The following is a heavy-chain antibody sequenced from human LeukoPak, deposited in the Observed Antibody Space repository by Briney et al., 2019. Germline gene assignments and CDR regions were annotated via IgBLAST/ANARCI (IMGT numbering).Heavy chain of an antibody. V-gene: IGHV3-23*01. CDR3: ARVGERSFKRVTTSGGNAFDI. CDR2: ISGSGGST. D-gene: IGHD4-17*01. CDR1: GFIFSSYA. J-gene: IGHJ3*02. Sequence: GSLRLSCAASGFIFSSYAMSWVRQAPGKGLEWVSAISGSGGSTYYADSVKGRFTISRDNFKNTLYLQMNSLRAEDTAVYYCARVGERSFKRVTTSGGNAFDIWGQGQWSPSLQ.